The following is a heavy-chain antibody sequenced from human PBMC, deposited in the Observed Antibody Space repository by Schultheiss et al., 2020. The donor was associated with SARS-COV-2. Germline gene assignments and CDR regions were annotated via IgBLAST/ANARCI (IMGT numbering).Heavy chain of an antibody. CDR3: ARDVQQLVRGDAFDI. Sequence: GGSLRLSCAASGFTFSSYSMNWVRQAPGKGLEWVSSISSSSSYIYYADSVKGRFTISRDNAKNSLYLQMNSLRAEDTAVYYCARDVQQLVRGDAFDIWGQGTMVTVSS. D-gene: IGHD6-13*01. CDR1: GFTFSSYS. V-gene: IGHV3-21*01. CDR2: ISSSSSYI. J-gene: IGHJ3*02.